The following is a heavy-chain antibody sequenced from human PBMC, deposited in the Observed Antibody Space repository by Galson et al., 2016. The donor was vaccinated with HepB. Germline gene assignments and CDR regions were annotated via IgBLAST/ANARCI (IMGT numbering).Heavy chain of an antibody. CDR2: INHSGGT. J-gene: IGHJ5*02. D-gene: IGHD2-15*01. V-gene: IGHV4-34*01. CDR3: ARVEVAATNWFDP. Sequence: KGLEWIGEINHSGGTKYNPSLKSRVTLSVDSSKNQFSLKLTSMTAADTAVYYCARVEVAATNWFDPWGQGTLVTASS.